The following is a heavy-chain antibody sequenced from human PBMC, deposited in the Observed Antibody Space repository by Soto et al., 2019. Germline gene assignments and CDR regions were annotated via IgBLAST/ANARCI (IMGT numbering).Heavy chain of an antibody. CDR3: ARADPDASVGF. CDR2: ISYSGSS. D-gene: IGHD3-16*01. J-gene: IGHJ4*02. V-gene: IGHV4-59*11. Sequence: SETLSLTCTVSGGSMSSHYWTWLRQPPGKGLEWIGYISYSGSSYYNPSLKSRVTISADTSRNQFSLRLTSVIAADTAVYFCARADPDASVGFWXQGTLLTVSS. CDR1: GGSMSSHY.